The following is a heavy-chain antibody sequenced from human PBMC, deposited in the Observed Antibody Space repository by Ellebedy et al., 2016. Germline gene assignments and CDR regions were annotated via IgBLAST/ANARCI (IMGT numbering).Heavy chain of an antibody. CDR1: GFTLSSYA. J-gene: IGHJ6*02. D-gene: IGHD3-10*01. V-gene: IGHV3-30-3*01. CDR3: AKEAPYGSRSYASYYYYYGMDV. CDR2: ISSDESNK. Sequence: GESLKISXAASGFTLSSYAMYWVRQAPGKGLEWVSFISSDESNKFYADSVKGRFTISRDNSRETLLLQMNSLTTEDAAVYYCAKEAPYGSRSYASYYYYYGMDVWGQGTTVTVSS.